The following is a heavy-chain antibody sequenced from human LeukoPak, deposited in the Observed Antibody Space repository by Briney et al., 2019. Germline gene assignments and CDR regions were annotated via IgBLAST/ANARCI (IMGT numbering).Heavy chain of an antibody. Sequence: GGSLRLSCAASGFTFNNYAMHWVRRAPGKGLESFSAISTNGDNTYYGNSVKGRFTISRENTKNTVYLHMGSLRVEDMAVYYCARDQGIEGATYMDVWGRGTTVIVSS. D-gene: IGHD1-26*01. V-gene: IGHV3-64*01. CDR1: GFTFNNYA. CDR3: ARDQGIEGATYMDV. J-gene: IGHJ6*03. CDR2: ISTNGDNT.